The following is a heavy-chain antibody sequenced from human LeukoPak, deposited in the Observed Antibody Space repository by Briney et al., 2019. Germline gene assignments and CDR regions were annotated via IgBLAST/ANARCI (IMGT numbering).Heavy chain of an antibody. CDR1: GGSISSHY. D-gene: IGHD6-6*01. Sequence: SETLSLTCTVSGGSISSHYWSWIRQPPGKGLEWIGSIYYSGSTNYNPSLKSRVTISVDTSKNQFSLKLSSVTAADTAVYYCASYSSYTLFDYWGQGTLATVSS. CDR2: IYYSGST. V-gene: IGHV4-59*11. J-gene: IGHJ4*02. CDR3: ASYSSYTLFDY.